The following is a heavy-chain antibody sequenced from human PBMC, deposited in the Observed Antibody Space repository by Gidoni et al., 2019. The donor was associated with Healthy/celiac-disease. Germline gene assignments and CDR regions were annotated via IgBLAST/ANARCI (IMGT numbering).Heavy chain of an antibody. CDR3: YGFHSDYYFDY. Sequence: QITLKESGPTLVKPTQTLTLTCTFAGFSLSTSGVGVGWSRQPPGKALEWLALIYWDDDKRYSPSLKSRLTITKDTSKNQVVLTMTNMDPVDTATYYCYGFHSDYYFDYWGQGTLVTVSS. V-gene: IGHV2-5*02. CDR2: IYWDDDK. CDR1: GFSLSTSGVG. J-gene: IGHJ4*02. D-gene: IGHD4-17*01.